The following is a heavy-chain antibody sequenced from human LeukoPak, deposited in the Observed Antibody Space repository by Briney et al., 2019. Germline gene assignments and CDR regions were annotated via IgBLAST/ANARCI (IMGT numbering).Heavy chain of an antibody. CDR1: GFTFSSYW. Sequence: LTGGSLRLSCAASGFTFSSYWMSWVRQAPGKGLEWVANIKQDGSEKYYVDSVKGRFTISRDNAKNSLYLQMNSLRAEDTAVYYCARGGAVAASRYFDLWGRGTLVTVSS. V-gene: IGHV3-7*01. CDR2: IKQDGSEK. D-gene: IGHD6-19*01. CDR3: ARGGAVAASRYFDL. J-gene: IGHJ2*01.